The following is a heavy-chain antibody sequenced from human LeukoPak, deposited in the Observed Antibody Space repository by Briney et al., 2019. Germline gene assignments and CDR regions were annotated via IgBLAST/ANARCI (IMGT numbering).Heavy chain of an antibody. J-gene: IGHJ4*02. CDR3: ARDNESGWTMVRGVIDY. V-gene: IGHV4-39*07. CDR1: GGSISSSSYY. CDR2: IYYSGST. D-gene: IGHD3-10*01. Sequence: TASETLSLTCTVSGGSISSSSYYWGWIRQPPGKGLEWIGSIYYSGSTYYNPSLKSRVTISVDTSKNQFSLKLSSVTAADTAVYYCARDNESGWTMVRGVIDYWGQGTLVTVSS.